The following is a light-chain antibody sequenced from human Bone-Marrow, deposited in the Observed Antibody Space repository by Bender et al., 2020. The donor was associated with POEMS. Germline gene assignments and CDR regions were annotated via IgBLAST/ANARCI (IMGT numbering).Light chain of an antibody. CDR3: QSWGSNTAV. V-gene: IGLV3-1*01. Sequence: SYELTQPPSVSVSPGQTATTTCSGEKLGEEYACWYQQKPGQSPVVVIYQDTKRPSGIPERFSGSTSGNTASLTISGTQTMDEADYYCQSWGSNTAVFGGGTKLTVL. CDR1: KLGEEY. J-gene: IGLJ2*01. CDR2: QDT.